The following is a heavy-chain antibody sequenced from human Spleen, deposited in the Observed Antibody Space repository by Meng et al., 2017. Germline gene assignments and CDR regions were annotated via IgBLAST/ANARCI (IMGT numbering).Heavy chain of an antibody. D-gene: IGHD3-10*01. CDR1: GYTFTSYG. CDR2: ISAYNGNT. CDR3: ARDGVAGFYYYYGIDV. V-gene: IGHV1-18*01. Sequence: QVQLVQCGAEVTRPGAYVKGACKASGYTFTSYGISWVRQAPGQGLEWMGWISAYNGNTNYAQKLQGRVTMTTDTSTSTAYMELRSLRSDDTAVYYCARDGVAGFYYYYGIDVWGQGTMVTVSS. J-gene: IGHJ6*02.